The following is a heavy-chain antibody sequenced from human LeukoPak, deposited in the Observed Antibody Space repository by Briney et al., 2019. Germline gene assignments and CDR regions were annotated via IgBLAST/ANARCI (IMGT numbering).Heavy chain of an antibody. CDR3: ARDRGYDFWSGYTFQGDY. V-gene: IGHV1-46*01. Sequence: ASVKVSCKASGYTFTSYYMHWVRQAPGQGLEWMGIINPSGGSTSYAQKFQGRVTMTRDTSTSTVYMELSSLRSEDTAVYYCARDRGYDFWSGYTFQGDYWGQGTLVTVSS. D-gene: IGHD3-3*01. J-gene: IGHJ4*02. CDR1: GYTFTSYY. CDR2: INPSGGST.